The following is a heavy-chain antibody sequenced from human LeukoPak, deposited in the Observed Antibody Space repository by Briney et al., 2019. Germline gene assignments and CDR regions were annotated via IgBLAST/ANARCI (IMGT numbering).Heavy chain of an antibody. CDR3: ARHYGP. V-gene: IGHV4-34*01. Sequence: SETLSLTCAVYGGSFSGYYWSWIRQPPGKGLEWIGGIYYSGSTYYNPSLKSRVTLSVDTSKNQFSLKLNSVTATDTAVYYCARHYGPWGQGTLVTVSS. CDR2: IYYSGST. D-gene: IGHD3-16*01. CDR1: GGSFSGYY. J-gene: IGHJ4*02.